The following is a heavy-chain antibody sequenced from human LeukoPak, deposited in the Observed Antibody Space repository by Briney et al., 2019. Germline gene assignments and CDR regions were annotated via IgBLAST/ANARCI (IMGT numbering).Heavy chain of an antibody. J-gene: IGHJ4*02. V-gene: IGHV3-7*03. CDR1: GFTFSSHW. CDR3: ATPLDYYDSSGYHQGGD. D-gene: IGHD3-22*01. CDR2: IKQDGSKK. Sequence: GGSLRLSCAASGFTFSSHWMSWVRQAPGKGLEWVANIKQDGSKKNYVDSVKGRFTISRDNTKNSLYLQMNSLRAEDTAVYYCATPLDYYDSSGYHQGGDWGQGTLVTVSS.